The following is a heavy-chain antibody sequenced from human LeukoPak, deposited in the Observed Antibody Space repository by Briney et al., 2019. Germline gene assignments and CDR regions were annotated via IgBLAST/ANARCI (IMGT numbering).Heavy chain of an antibody. J-gene: IGHJ4*02. CDR2: MYYYSGIT. V-gene: IGHV4-59*04. CDR3: VGQRGSYVFDH. CDR1: GGSISSYY. D-gene: IGHD1-26*01. Sequence: PSETLSLTCTVSGGSISSYYWSWIRQPPGKGLEWIGNMYYYSGITYYNPSLKSRVTLSVDTSKNQFSLKLSSVTAADTAVYYCVGQRGSYVFDHWGQGTLVTVSS.